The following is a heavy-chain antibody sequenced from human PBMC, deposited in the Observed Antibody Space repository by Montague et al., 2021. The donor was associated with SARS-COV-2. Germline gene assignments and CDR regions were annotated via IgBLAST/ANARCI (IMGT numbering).Heavy chain of an antibody. Sequence: SETLSLTSTASGYSITNGYYWAWIRQPPGKGLEWIGMIYHSGDSXYNPPRKSRVTISVDTSKNQFSLRLSDVSAADTALYYCARVPDPMRFHSDASEYYSYFDSWGQGALVTVSS. CDR2: IYHSGDS. CDR1: GYSITNGYY. CDR3: ARVPDPMRFHSDASEYYSYFDS. D-gene: IGHD2/OR15-2a*01. V-gene: IGHV4-38-2*02. J-gene: IGHJ4*02.